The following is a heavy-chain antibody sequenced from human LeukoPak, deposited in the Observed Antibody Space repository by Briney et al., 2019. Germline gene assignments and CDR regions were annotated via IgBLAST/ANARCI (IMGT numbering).Heavy chain of an antibody. CDR2: IRTKANSYAT. CDR1: GFTFSGSA. CDR3: TRHYYYMDV. V-gene: IGHV3-73*01. Sequence: QSGGSLRLSCAASGFTFSGSAMHWVRQASGKGLEWVGRIRTKANSYATEYAASVKGRFTISRDDSKNTAYLQMNSLKTEDTAVYYCTRHYYYMDVWGKGTTVTVSS. J-gene: IGHJ6*03.